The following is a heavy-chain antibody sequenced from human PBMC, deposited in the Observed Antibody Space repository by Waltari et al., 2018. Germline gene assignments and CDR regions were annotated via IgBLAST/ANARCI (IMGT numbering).Heavy chain of an antibody. CDR1: GGSISSYY. J-gene: IGHJ2*01. CDR2: IYYSGST. V-gene: IGHV4-59*08. CDR3: ARTTLLLWYFDL. D-gene: IGHD4-17*01. Sequence: QVQLQESGPGLVKPSETLSLTCTVSGGSISSYYCSWIRQPPGKGLEWIGYIYYSGSTNYNPSLKSRVTISVDTSKNQFSLKLSSVTAADTAVYYCARTTLLLWYFDLWGRGTLVTVSS.